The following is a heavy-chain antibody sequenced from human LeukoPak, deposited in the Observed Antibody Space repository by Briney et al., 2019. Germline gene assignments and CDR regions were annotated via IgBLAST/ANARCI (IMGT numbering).Heavy chain of an antibody. V-gene: IGHV4-59*01. J-gene: IGHJ4*02. D-gene: IGHD5-24*01. CDR2: IYYSGST. Sequence: SETLSLTCTVSGGSISSDYWNWIRQPPGKGLEWIGNIYYSGSTSYNPSLKSRVTISVDTSKNQFSLRLSSVTTADTAVYYCARSRDGYNVDYWGQGTLVTVSS. CDR1: GGSISSDY. CDR3: ARSRDGYNVDY.